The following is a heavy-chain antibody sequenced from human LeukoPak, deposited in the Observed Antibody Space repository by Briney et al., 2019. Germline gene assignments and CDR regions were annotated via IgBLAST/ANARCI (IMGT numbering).Heavy chain of an antibody. J-gene: IGHJ4*02. CDR3: AKGSVAIPQFFKS. V-gene: IGHV3-23*01. CDR2: ISGTGGST. D-gene: IGHD2-21*01. Sequence: SGGSLRLSCEASGFSFRNYAMNWVRQAPGKGLEWVASISGTGGSTFYADFAKGRFIISRDNSKDTLSLQLNSLTGTDTAVYFCAKGSVAIPQFFKSWGRGILVTVSS. CDR1: GFSFRNYA.